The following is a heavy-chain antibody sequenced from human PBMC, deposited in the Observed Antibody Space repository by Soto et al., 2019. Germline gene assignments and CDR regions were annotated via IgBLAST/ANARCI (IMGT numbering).Heavy chain of an antibody. CDR1: GFTFSDSA. CDR3: TTLAGVDGGTGGSYFGL. CDR2: IRDKVSSYAT. V-gene: IGHV3-73*02. Sequence: EVQLVESGGGLVQPGGSLKLSCAASGFTFSDSAMHWVRQAAGKGLEWVGRIRDKVSSYATVYPASVNGRFTISRDDSKNTAYLQMNSLKTEDTAVDYCTTLAGVDGGTGGSYFGLWGRGTLVTVSS. D-gene: IGHD1-26*01. J-gene: IGHJ2*01.